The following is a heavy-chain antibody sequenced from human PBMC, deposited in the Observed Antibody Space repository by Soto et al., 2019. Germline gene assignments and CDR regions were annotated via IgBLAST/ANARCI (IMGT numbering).Heavy chain of an antibody. D-gene: IGHD3-9*01. Sequence: XSVKVSCNAAGYLFTGYHIDWVRQAPGRGLEWMGWINPNSGDTEYAQNFQGRVTMTRDTSFNLVYMEMSGLMSDDTAVYYCARDARGTRGFDEMDIWGQGTTVTVSS. J-gene: IGHJ6*02. CDR2: INPNSGDT. V-gene: IGHV1-2*02. CDR3: ARDARGTRGFDEMDI. CDR1: GYLFTGYH.